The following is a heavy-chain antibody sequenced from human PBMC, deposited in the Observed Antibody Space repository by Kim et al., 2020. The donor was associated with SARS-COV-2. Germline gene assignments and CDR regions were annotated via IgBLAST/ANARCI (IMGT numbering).Heavy chain of an antibody. D-gene: IGHD3-22*01. CDR1: GRTFGTYP. V-gene: IGHV1-69*13. CDR2: IIPFFDTT. J-gene: IGHJ4*02. CDR3: ASRFFDSSGNYHDF. Sequence: SVKVSCKASGRTFGTYPISWVRQAPGQGLEWMGGIIPFFDTTNYAPKFQGRVTMTADDSTRTTYMELSSLKSGDTAVYFCASRFFDSSGNYHDFWGQGT.